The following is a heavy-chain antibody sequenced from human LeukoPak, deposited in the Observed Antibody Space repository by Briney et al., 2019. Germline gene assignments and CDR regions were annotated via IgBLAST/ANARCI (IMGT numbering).Heavy chain of an antibody. D-gene: IGHD3-22*01. J-gene: IGHJ4*02. CDR1: GFTSRSFG. CDR2: IRNDGTTK. V-gene: IGHV3-30*02. CDR3: AKVDSSSWGIPDY. Sequence: GGSLRLSCAASGFTSRSFGMHWVRQAPGKGLEWVTFIRNDGTTKYYADSVKGRFTISRDNSKNTLYLQMNSLRDEDTGVFYCAKVDSSSWGIPDYWGQGTQVTVSS.